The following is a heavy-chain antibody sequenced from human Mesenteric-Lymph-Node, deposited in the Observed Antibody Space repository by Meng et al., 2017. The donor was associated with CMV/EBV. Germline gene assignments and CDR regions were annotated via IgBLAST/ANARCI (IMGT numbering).Heavy chain of an antibody. CDR1: GFTFSDYY. Sequence: GESLKISCAASGFTFSDYYMSWIHQAPGKGLEWVSYISSSGSTIYYADSVKGRFTISRDNAKNSLYLQMNSLRAEDTAVYYCARVDTAMVTGDAFDIWGQGTMVTVSS. CDR3: ARVDTAMVTGDAFDI. V-gene: IGHV3-11*04. J-gene: IGHJ3*02. CDR2: ISSSGSTI. D-gene: IGHD5-18*01.